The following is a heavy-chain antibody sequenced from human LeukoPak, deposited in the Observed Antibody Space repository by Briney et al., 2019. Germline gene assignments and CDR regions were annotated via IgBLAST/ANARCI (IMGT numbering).Heavy chain of an antibody. D-gene: IGHD6-19*01. Sequence: PGGSLRLSCAASGFTFSNVWMSWVRQAPGKGLEWVGRIKSKTDGGTTDYAAPVKGRFTISRDDSKNTMNLQMNSLKTEDTAVYYCTPSIAVAGSLDYWGQGTLVTVSS. CDR2: IKSKTDGGTT. CDR1: GFTFSNVW. J-gene: IGHJ4*02. CDR3: TPSIAVAGSLDY. V-gene: IGHV3-15*01.